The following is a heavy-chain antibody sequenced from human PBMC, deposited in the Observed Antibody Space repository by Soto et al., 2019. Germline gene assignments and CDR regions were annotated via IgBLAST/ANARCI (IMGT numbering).Heavy chain of an antibody. D-gene: IGHD5-12*01. Sequence: EVQLLESGGGLVQPGGSLRLSCEASGFILNSYGMSWVRQAPGKGLEWVSTLTSGGSTHYADSVKGRFTISRENSKNTLYLQMNSLRAEDTAVYYCAKDGDLYSGYSDHWGQGTLVTGSS. V-gene: IGHV3-23*01. CDR1: GFILNSYG. J-gene: IGHJ4*02. CDR3: AKDGDLYSGYSDH. CDR2: LTSGGST.